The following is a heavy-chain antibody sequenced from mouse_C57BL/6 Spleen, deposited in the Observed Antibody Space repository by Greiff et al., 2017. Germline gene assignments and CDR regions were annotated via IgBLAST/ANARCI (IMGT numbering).Heavy chain of an antibody. D-gene: IGHD3-2*02. CDR1: GYTFTDYY. CDR2: IYPGSGNT. V-gene: IGHV1-76*01. J-gene: IGHJ1*03. Sequence: QVQLQQSGAELVRPGASVKLSCKASGYTFTDYYINWVKQRPGQGLEWIARIYPGSGNTYYNEKFKGKATLTAEKSSSTAYMQLSSLTSEDSAVYFCARSSSGYSYWYFDVWGTGTTVTVSS. CDR3: ARSSSGYSYWYFDV.